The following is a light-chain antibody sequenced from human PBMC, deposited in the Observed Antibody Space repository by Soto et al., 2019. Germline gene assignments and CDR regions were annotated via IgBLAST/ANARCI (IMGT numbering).Light chain of an antibody. J-gene: IGKJ1*01. CDR1: QSVSTF. CDR3: QQRSNWPT. V-gene: IGKV3-11*01. CDR2: DAS. Sequence: EIVLTQSPGTLSLSPGERATLSRRASQSVSTFLAWYQQKPGQAPRLLIYDASNRATGIPARFSGSGSGTDFTLTISSLEPEDFAVYYCQQRSNWPTFGQGTKVDIK.